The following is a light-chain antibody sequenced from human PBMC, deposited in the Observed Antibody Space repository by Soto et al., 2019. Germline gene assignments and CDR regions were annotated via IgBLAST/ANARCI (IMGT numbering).Light chain of an antibody. CDR3: QQYNHWPLT. Sequence: ETVMTQSPATLSVSPGERATLSCRASQSVSSNLAWYQQKPGQAPRLLISVASTRATGIPARFSGSVSGTEFTLTISSLQSEDFAVYYWQQYNHWPLTVGGGTKVEIK. V-gene: IGKV3-15*01. J-gene: IGKJ4*01. CDR1: QSVSSN. CDR2: VAS.